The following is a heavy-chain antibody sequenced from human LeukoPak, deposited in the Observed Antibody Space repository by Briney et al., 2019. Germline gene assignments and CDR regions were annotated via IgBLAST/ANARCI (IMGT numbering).Heavy chain of an antibody. CDR2: ISGSGGST. D-gene: IGHD2-21*02. CDR1: GFTFSSDG. V-gene: IGHV3-23*01. CDR3: AKERSRGGDCLDY. Sequence: GGTLRLSCAASGFTFSSDGMSWVRQAPGKGLEWVSAISGSGGSTYYADSVKGRFTISRDNSKNTLYLQMNSLRAEETAVYYCAKERSRGGDCLDYWGQGTLVTVSS. J-gene: IGHJ4*02.